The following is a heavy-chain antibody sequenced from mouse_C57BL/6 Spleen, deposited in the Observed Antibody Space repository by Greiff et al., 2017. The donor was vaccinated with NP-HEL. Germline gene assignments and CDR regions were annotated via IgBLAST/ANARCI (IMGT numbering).Heavy chain of an antibody. V-gene: IGHV1-72*01. CDR3: ARENYEYPFAY. J-gene: IGHJ3*01. CDR2: IDPNRGGT. D-gene: IGHD2-4*01. Sequence: VQLQQPGAELVKPGASVKLSCKASGYTFTSYWMHWVKQRPGRGLEWIGRIDPNRGGTKYNEKFKSQATLTVDKPSSTAYMQLSSLTSEDSAVYDCARENYEYPFAYWGQGTLVTVSA. CDR1: GYTFTSYW.